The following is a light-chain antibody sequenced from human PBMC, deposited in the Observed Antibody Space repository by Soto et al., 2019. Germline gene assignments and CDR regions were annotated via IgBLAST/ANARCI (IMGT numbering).Light chain of an antibody. J-gene: IGKJ1*01. V-gene: IGKV3-15*01. CDR2: DAS. CDR3: KKYNNWSPST. Sequence: ILMTQSPATLSVSPGERATLSCRASQSVSNNLAWYQQKPGQAPRLLIYDASTRATGIPARFSGSGSGTEITLTSNRRASHSYEVNYCKKYNNWSPSTFGQGTKVEIK. CDR1: QSVSNN.